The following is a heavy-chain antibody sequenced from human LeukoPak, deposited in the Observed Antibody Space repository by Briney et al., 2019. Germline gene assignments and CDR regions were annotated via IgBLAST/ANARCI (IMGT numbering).Heavy chain of an antibody. D-gene: IGHD3-16*02. CDR2: INPSGGST. CDR1: GYTFTSYY. Sequence: ASVKVSCKASGYTFTSYYMHWVRQAPGQGLEWMGIINPSGGSTSYAQKFQGRVTMTEDTSTDTAYMELSSLRSEDTAVYYCATTRMITFGGVIVTSAFDYWGQGTLVTVSS. CDR3: ATTRMITFGGVIVTSAFDY. V-gene: IGHV1-46*01. J-gene: IGHJ4*02.